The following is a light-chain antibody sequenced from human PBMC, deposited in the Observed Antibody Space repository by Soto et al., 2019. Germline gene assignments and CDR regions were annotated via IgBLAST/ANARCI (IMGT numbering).Light chain of an antibody. J-gene: IGKJ3*01. Sequence: DIQMTQSPSSLSASVGDRVTITCQASQNINIYLNWYQQSPGRAPKLLIYDASSLEKGVPSRFSGTGSGTHFTLTISSLQTEDIATYYGQPYDDLPFTFGPGTKVDIK. CDR2: DAS. CDR3: QPYDDLPFT. V-gene: IGKV1-33*01. CDR1: QNINIY.